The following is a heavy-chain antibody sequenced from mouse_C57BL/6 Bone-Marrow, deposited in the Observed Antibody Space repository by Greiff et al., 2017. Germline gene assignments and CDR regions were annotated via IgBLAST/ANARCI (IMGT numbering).Heavy chain of an antibody. Sequence: QVQLQQSGAELARPGASVKLSCKASGYTFTSYGISWVKQRTGQGLEWIGEIYPRSGNTYYNEKFKGKATLTADKPSSTAYMELRSLTSEDSAVXFCAREIDSSGYYAMDYWGQGTSVTVSS. CDR3: AREIDSSGYYAMDY. D-gene: IGHD3-2*02. CDR2: IYPRSGNT. J-gene: IGHJ4*01. CDR1: GYTFTSYG. V-gene: IGHV1-81*01.